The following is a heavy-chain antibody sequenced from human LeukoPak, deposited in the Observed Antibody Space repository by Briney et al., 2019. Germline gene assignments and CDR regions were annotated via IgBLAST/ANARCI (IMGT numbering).Heavy chain of an antibody. J-gene: IGHJ2*01. Sequence: SQTLSLTCTVSGGSISSGGYYWSWIRQHPGKGLEWIGYIYYSGSTYYNPSLKSRVTISVDTSKNQFSLKLSSVTAADTAVYYCARGWLHPGAYFDLWGRGTLVTVSS. CDR3: ARGWLHPGAYFDL. CDR1: GGSISSGGYY. D-gene: IGHD5-24*01. CDR2: IYYSGST. V-gene: IGHV4-31*03.